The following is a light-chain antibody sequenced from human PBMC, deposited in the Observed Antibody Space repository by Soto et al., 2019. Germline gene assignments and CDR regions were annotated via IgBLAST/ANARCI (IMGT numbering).Light chain of an antibody. CDR1: SSDVWSFNF. J-gene: IGLJ1*01. CDR3: CSDAGSSSYV. V-gene: IGLV2-23*02. CDR2: EVT. Sequence: SALTQPASVSGSLGQSITISCTRPSSDVWSFNFVSWYQQHPDKAPQVLIYEVTKRPPGVSNRFSGSKSGNTASLTISGLQADDEADYYCCSDAGSSSYVFGTGTKLTVL.